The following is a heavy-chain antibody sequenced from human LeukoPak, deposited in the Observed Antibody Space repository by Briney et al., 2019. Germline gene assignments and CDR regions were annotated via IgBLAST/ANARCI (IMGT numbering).Heavy chain of an antibody. CDR1: GFSLTTRGVG. V-gene: IGHV2-5*01. Sequence: SGPTLLQPTQTLTLTFTFSGFSLTTRGVGVGWIRQPPAKALEWLALIYWNDDKRYSPSLKSRLTITKDTSKNQVVLTMTNMDPVDTATYYCAHYYYDSGGYSLDYWGQGTLVTVSS. J-gene: IGHJ4*02. CDR2: IYWNDDK. CDR3: AHYYYDSGGYSLDY. D-gene: IGHD3-22*01.